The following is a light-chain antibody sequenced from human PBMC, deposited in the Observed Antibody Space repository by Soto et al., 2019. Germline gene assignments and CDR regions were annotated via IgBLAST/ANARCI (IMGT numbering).Light chain of an antibody. Sequence: DIQMTQSPSTLSASVGDRVTITCRASQSISSWLAWYQQKPGKAPKLLIYKASSLASGVPSRFRGSGSGTEFTLTISSLQPDDFATYYCQHYNSYSEAFGQGTKVDIK. CDR1: QSISSW. CDR2: KAS. J-gene: IGKJ1*01. V-gene: IGKV1-5*03. CDR3: QHYNSYSEA.